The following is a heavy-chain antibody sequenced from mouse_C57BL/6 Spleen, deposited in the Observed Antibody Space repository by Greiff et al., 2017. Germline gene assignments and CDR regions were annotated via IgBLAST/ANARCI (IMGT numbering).Heavy chain of an antibody. CDR2: INPNNGGT. Sequence: EVQLQQSGPELVKPGASVKIPCKASGYTFTDYNMDWVKQSHGKSLEWIGDINPNNGGTIYNQKFKGKATLTVDKSSSTAYMELRSLTSEDTAVYYCARGGVTLGNFDVWGTGTTVTVSS. D-gene: IGHD2-2*01. CDR3: ARGGVTLGNFDV. CDR1: GYTFTDYN. J-gene: IGHJ1*03. V-gene: IGHV1-18*01.